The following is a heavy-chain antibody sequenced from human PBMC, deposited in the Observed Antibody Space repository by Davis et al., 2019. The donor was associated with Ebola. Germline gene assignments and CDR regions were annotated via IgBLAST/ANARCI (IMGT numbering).Heavy chain of an antibody. CDR3: ARGNCSSTSCATGY. Sequence: PGGSLRLSCAASGFTFSSYSMNWVRQAPGKGMEWVSSISSSSSYIDYADPVKGRFTISRDNAKNSLYLQMNSLRAEDTAVYYCARGNCSSTSCATGYWGQGTLVTVSS. J-gene: IGHJ4*02. CDR2: ISSSSSYI. V-gene: IGHV3-21*01. D-gene: IGHD2-2*01. CDR1: GFTFSSYS.